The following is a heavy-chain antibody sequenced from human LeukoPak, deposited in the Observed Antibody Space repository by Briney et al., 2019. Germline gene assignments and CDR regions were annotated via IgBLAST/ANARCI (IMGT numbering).Heavy chain of an antibody. CDR1: GGSISNSRYY. Sequence: PSETLSLTCTVSGGSISNSRYYWGWIRQPPGKGLQWIGSIYYSGSTYYNPSLKSRVTISVDTSKNQFSLKLSSVTAADTAVFYCASGTWGFYDTTVGVYWGQGTLVTVSS. D-gene: IGHD3-22*01. CDR2: IYYSGST. V-gene: IGHV4-39*07. J-gene: IGHJ4*02. CDR3: ASGTWGFYDTTVGVY.